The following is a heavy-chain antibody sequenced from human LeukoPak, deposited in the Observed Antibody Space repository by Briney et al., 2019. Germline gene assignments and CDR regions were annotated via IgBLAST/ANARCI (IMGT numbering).Heavy chain of an antibody. D-gene: IGHD6-13*01. CDR2: INPNSGGT. Sequence: GASVKVSCKASGYTFTGYYMHWVRQAPGQGLEWMGWINPNSGGTNYAQKFQGRVTMTRDTSISTAYMELSRLGSDDTAVYYCARERVQQLVRKAFDIWGQGTMVTVSS. V-gene: IGHV1-2*02. CDR1: GYTFTGYY. J-gene: IGHJ3*02. CDR3: ARERVQQLVRKAFDI.